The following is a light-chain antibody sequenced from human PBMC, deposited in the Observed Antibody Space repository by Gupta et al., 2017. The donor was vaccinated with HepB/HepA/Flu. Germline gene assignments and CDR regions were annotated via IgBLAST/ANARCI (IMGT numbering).Light chain of an antibody. Sequence: QSVLTQPPSVSGAPGQRVTTSCAGSNSNIGAGYDVQWYQVLPGTAPNLLIYGNNNRPSGVPDRFSGSKSGTSASLAITGLQTEDEADYYCQSYDNSRTTWVFGGGTKVTVL. V-gene: IGLV1-40*01. CDR2: GNN. J-gene: IGLJ3*02. CDR3: QSYDNSRTTWV. CDR1: NSNIGAGYD.